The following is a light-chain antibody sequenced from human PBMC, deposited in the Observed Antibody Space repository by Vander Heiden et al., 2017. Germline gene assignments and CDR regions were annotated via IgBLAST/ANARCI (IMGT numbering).Light chain of an antibody. CDR3: QHYNNFPYT. CDR1: QSISIW. CDR2: KAS. V-gene: IGKV1-5*03. Sequence: DIQMTKSPSTLSASAGDRVTITCRASQSISIWLAWYQQKPGQAPNLLIYKASNLETGVPSRFSGSGSGTDFTLTISSLQPEDVATYYCQHYNNFPYTFGQGTKLEIK. J-gene: IGKJ2*01.